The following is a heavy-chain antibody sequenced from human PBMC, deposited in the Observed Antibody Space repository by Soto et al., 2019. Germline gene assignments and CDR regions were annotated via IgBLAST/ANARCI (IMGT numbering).Heavy chain of an antibody. J-gene: IGHJ4*02. Sequence: SETLSLTCTVSGGSISSYYWSWIRQPPGKGLEWIGYIYYSGSTNYNPSLKSRVTISVDTSKNQFSLKLSSVTAADTAVYYCARVPTYGDYVFVFDYWGQGTLVTVSS. V-gene: IGHV4-59*01. CDR2: IYYSGST. CDR3: ARVPTYGDYVFVFDY. D-gene: IGHD4-17*01. CDR1: GGSISSYY.